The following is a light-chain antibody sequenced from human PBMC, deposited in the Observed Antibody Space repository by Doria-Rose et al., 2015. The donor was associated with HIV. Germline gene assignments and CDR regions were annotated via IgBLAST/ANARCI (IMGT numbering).Light chain of an antibody. V-gene: IGLV2-14*03. CDR2: DVS. J-gene: IGLJ1*01. CDR1: SSDVGGFGY. Sequence: QSALPQPASVSGSPGQSITISCTGTSSDVGGFGYVSWYQQHPGKAPKLMIYDVSNRPSGVSNRFSGSKSGDTASLIISGLQAEDEADYYCNSYTTSSTHNYVFGTGTKVTVL. CDR3: NSYTTSSTHNYV.